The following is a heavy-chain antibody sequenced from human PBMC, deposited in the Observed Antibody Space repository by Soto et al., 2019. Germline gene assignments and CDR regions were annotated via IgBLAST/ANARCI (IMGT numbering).Heavy chain of an antibody. J-gene: IGHJ3*02. Sequence: GGSLRLSCAVSGLTVSAKWMSWVRQAPGKGREWLANINEDGSKKFYVDSVKGRFTISKDNAKNSLSLQLGSLRADDTAVYYCARQMHLGSGWGDIDIWGRGPMVTVSS. V-gene: IGHV3-7*03. CDR2: INEDGSKK. D-gene: IGHD6-19*01. CDR3: ARQMHLGSGWGDIDI. CDR1: GLTVSAKW.